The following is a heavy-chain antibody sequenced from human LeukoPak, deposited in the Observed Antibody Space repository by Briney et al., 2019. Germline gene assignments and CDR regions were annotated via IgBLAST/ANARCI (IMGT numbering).Heavy chain of an antibody. D-gene: IGHD3-9*01. CDR3: ARTTPLRYDILTGYYLYYFDY. J-gene: IGHJ4*02. V-gene: IGHV4-39*01. CDR1: GGSISSSSYY. Sequence: PSETLSLTCTVSGGSISSSSYYWGWIRQPPGKGLEWIGSIYYSGSTYYNPSLKSRVTISVDTSKNQFSLKLSSVTAADTAVYYCARTTPLRYDILTGYYLYYFDYWGQGTLVTVSS. CDR2: IYYSGST.